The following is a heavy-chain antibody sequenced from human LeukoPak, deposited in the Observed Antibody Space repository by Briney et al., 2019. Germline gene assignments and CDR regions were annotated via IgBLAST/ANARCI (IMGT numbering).Heavy chain of an antibody. V-gene: IGHV3-23*01. CDR1: GFTFSSYV. CDR2: ISGSDDRT. J-gene: IGHJ4*02. Sequence: GGSLRLSCAASGFTFSSYVMNWLREAPGEGLEWVSTISGSDDRTFYADSVKGRFTISRDNSKNTVYLQMNSLRAGDTAVYYCAKVQRSDFDMNFDSWGQGTLVTVSS. CDR3: AKVQRSDFDMNFDS. D-gene: IGHD5-12*01.